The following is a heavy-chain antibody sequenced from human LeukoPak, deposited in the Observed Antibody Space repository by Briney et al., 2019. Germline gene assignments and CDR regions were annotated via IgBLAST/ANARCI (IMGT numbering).Heavy chain of an antibody. Sequence: GGSLRLSCAASGFTFSSYGMHWVRQAPGKGLEWVAVIWYDGSNKYYADSVKGRFTISRDNSKNTLYLQMNSLGAEDTAVYYCAREQDYGGERGWHAFDIWGQGTMVTVSS. CDR1: GFTFSSYG. CDR3: AREQDYGGERGWHAFDI. CDR2: IWYDGSNK. V-gene: IGHV3-33*01. D-gene: IGHD4-23*01. J-gene: IGHJ3*02.